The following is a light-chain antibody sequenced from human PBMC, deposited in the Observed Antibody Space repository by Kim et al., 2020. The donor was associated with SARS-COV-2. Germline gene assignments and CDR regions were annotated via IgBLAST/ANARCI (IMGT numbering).Light chain of an antibody. CDR1: SSAVGGFNF. J-gene: IGLJ1*01. CDR2: DVI. V-gene: IGLV2-14*03. Sequence: QSITISCTGTSSAVGGFNFVSWYQHHSGKAPKLMIYDVIQRPSGVSNRFSGSKSGSTASLTISGLQAEDEADYYCSSYTAHSTFVFGSGTKVTV. CDR3: SSYTAHSTFV.